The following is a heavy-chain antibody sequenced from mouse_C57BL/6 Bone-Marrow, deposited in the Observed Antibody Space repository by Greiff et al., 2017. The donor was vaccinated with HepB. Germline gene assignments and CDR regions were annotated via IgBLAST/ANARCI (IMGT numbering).Heavy chain of an antibody. J-gene: IGHJ3*01. CDR1: GYTFTDYQ. Sequence: VQLQQSGAELVRPGASVTLSCKASGYTFTDYQMHWVKQTPVHGLEWIGAIDPETGGTAYNQKFKGKAILTADKSSSTAYMELRSLTSEDSAVYYCTREGGPGGQGTLVTVSA. CDR3: TREGGP. V-gene: IGHV1-15*01. CDR2: IDPETGGT.